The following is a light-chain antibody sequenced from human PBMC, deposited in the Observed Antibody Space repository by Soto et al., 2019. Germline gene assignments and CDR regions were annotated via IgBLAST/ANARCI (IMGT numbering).Light chain of an antibody. CDR3: HQYNNWPSWT. CDR2: AAS. V-gene: IGKV1-9*01. Sequence: DIQMTQSPSSLSASVGDRVTITCRASQGISSSLAWYQQRAGKAPKLLIYAASSLQSGVPSRFSGSGSGTEFTLTISSLQPEDFAVYYCHQYNNWPSWTFGQGTKVDIK. J-gene: IGKJ1*01. CDR1: QGISSS.